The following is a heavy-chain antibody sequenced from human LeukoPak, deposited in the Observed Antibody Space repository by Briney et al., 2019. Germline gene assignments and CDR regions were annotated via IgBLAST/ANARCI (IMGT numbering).Heavy chain of an antibody. CDR2: IGGSGGNT. J-gene: IGHJ4*02. V-gene: IGHV3-23*01. Sequence: PGGSLRLSCAASGFSFSSYAMSWVRQAPGKGLEWVSAIGGSGGNTYYADSVRGRFTISRDNSKNTLYLQMNSLRAEDTAIYYCAKVSWANYFDYWGQGTLVTVSS. CDR1: GFSFSSYA. D-gene: IGHD6-13*01. CDR3: AKVSWANYFDY.